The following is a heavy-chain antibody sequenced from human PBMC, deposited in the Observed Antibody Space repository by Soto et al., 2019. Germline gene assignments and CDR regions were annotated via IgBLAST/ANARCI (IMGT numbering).Heavy chain of an antibody. CDR3: AKGRGGKTVANFGMDV. V-gene: IGHV1-46*01. J-gene: IGHJ6*02. D-gene: IGHD3-16*01. CDR2: ISPFGGAA. CDR1: GDSVSNDY. Sequence: ASVKVSCKASGDSVSNDYLHWVRQAPGQGFEWLGLISPFGGAAAYAQRFRGRVTVTMDKSSTTFYLELSSLRSDDTAVYYCAKGRGGKTVANFGMDVWGQGVTVTVSS.